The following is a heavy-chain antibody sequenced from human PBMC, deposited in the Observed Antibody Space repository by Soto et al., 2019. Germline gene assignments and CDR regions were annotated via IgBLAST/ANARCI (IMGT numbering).Heavy chain of an antibody. Sequence: ASVXVSFKASCYTVIIYDINCFRQATGQGLEWMRWMNPNSGDTGYAQNFKGRVTMTRDTSISTAYMELSSLRSEDTDVYCCARSCSSHSCHALGAWGQGTLVTVYS. CDR3: ARSCSSHSCHALGA. V-gene: IGHV1-8*01. CDR2: MNPNSGDT. J-gene: IGHJ4*02. CDR1: CYTVIIYD. D-gene: IGHD2-2*01.